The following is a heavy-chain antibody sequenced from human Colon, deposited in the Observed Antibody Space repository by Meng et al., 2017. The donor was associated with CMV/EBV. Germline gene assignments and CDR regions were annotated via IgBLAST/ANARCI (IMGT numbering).Heavy chain of an antibody. D-gene: IGHD4-23*01. CDR1: GYPFTSYD. CDR3: ARGLYGGNSGYFQH. CDR2: MNPTSDNT. V-gene: IGHV1-8*01. J-gene: IGHJ1*01. Sequence: KASGYPFTSYDIDWVRQATGQGLEWMGWMNPTSDNTGYAQKFQGRVTMTRNTSISTAYMELSSLRSEDTAVYYCARGLYGGNSGYFQHWGQGTLVTVSS.